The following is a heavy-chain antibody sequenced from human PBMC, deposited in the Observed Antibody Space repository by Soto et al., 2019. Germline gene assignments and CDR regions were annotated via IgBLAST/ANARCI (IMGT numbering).Heavy chain of an antibody. V-gene: IGHV5-51*01. D-gene: IGHD3-9*01. CDR1: GFNFPTFW. CDR3: ARGGWYFDWLLPYGMDV. J-gene: IGHJ6*02. Sequence: GESLKISCKHSGFNFPTFWIAWVRQMPGKGLEWMGTIYPDDSDTRYSPSFQGQVTISADKSIQTAYLQWGSLKASDTAMYYCARGGWYFDWLLPYGMDVWGQGTTVTVSS. CDR2: IYPDDSDT.